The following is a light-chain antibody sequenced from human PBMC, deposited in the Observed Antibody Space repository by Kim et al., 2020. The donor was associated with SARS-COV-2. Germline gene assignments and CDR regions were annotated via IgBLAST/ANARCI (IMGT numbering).Light chain of an antibody. V-gene: IGKV1-9*01. J-gene: IGKJ4*01. CDR1: QGISSY. CDR3: QQLNSYPRLT. Sequence: DIQLTQSPSFLSASVGDRVTITCRASQGISSYLAWYQQKPGKAPKLLIYAASTLQSGVPSRFSGSGSGTEFTLTISSLQPEDFATYYGQQLNSYPRLTFGGGTEVDIK. CDR2: AAS.